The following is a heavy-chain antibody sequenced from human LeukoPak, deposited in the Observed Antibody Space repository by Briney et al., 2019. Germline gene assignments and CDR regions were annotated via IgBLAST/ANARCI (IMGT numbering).Heavy chain of an antibody. Sequence: ASVKVSCKATGYTFTSNYIHWVRQAPGQGLEWMGIINPDDGSTNYAQMFQGRVTMTRDMSTNTVYMELSSLRSEDTAVYYCARVPYDSSGYYYDYWGQGTLVTVSS. J-gene: IGHJ4*02. CDR3: ARVPYDSSGYYYDY. D-gene: IGHD3-22*01. V-gene: IGHV1-46*01. CDR2: INPDDGST. CDR1: GYTFTSNY.